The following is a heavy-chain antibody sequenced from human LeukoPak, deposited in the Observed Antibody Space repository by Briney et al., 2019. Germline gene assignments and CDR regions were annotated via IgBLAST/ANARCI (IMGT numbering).Heavy chain of an antibody. D-gene: IGHD3-9*01. CDR3: ARHGYDILTGYPGQRPAVPVLGLTFDY. V-gene: IGHV4-39*01. J-gene: IGHJ4*02. Sequence: SETLSLTCTVSDGSISSGRYYWGWIRQPPGKGLEWIGSMYGSGSPYYNPSLKSRVNISVDTSKNQLSLKLSSVTAADTAVYYCARHGYDILTGYPGQRPAVPVLGLTFDYWGQGTLVTVSS. CDR2: MYGSGSP. CDR1: DGSISSGRYY.